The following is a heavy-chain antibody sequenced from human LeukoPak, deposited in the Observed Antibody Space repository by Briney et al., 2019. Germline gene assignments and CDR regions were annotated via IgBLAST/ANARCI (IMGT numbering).Heavy chain of an antibody. CDR1: GFTFRDYY. D-gene: IGHD3-3*01. V-gene: IGHV3-11*04. CDR3: ARRGVDY. Sequence: GGSLRLSCAASGFTFRDYYMSWIRQTPGKGVVRVSCISSRGSTISYAASVKGRFTISRDNAKNSLYLQMNSLRVEVTAVYYCARRGVDYWGRGTLVTVSS. J-gene: IGHJ4*02. CDR2: ISSRGSTI.